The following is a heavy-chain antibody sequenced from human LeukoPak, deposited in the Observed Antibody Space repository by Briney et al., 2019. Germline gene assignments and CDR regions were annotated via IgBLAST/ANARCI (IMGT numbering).Heavy chain of an antibody. V-gene: IGHV4-61*02. CDR1: GGTVNSGTYY. CDR3: ARDFNWFDP. J-gene: IGHJ5*02. Sequence: SQTLSLTCTVSGGTVNSGTYYWSWTRQPAGKGLEWIGRIYANGGTNYNPSLKGRLTISIDTSKNQFSLRLSSVTAADTAIYYCARDFNWFDPWGQGTLVAVSS. CDR2: IYANGGT.